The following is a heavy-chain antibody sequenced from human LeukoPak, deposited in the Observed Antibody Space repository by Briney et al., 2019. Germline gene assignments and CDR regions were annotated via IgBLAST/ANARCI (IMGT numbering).Heavy chain of an antibody. CDR1: GYSISSGFY. CDR2: IHYSGST. Sequence: SETLSLTCTVSGYSISSGFYWCWIRQPPGKGLEWIGNIHYSGSTYYKPSLKSRVTISVDTSKNQFSLKLSSVTAADTAMYYCASDAPGLLGYWGQGTLVTVSS. CDR3: ASDAPGLLGY. J-gene: IGHJ4*02. V-gene: IGHV4-38-2*02. D-gene: IGHD2-15*01.